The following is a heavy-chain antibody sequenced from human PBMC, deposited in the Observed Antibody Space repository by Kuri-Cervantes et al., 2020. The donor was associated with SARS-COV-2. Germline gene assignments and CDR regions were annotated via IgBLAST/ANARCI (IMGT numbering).Heavy chain of an antibody. CDR1: GFTFSSYA. J-gene: IGHJ4*02. D-gene: IGHD6-13*01. CDR3: AKAYSSSWYALDY. Sequence: GGSLRLSCAVSGFTFSSYAMHWVRQAPGKRLEWVAVISYDGSNKYYADSVKGRFTISRDNSKNTLYLQMNSLRAEDTAVYYCAKAYSSSWYALDYWGQGTLVTVSS. V-gene: IGHV3-30*01. CDR2: ISYDGSNK.